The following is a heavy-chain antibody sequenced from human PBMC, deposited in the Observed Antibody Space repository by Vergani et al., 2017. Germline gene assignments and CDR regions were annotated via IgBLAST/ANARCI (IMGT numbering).Heavy chain of an antibody. CDR3: AKQYFVSGNYLFDY. CDR1: EFTFSNYA. CDR2: ISGSGVSA. J-gene: IGHJ4*02. D-gene: IGHD3-9*01. Sequence: EVQLLESGGGLVQPGGSLRLTCAASEFTFSNYAMNWVRQAPGKGLGWVSGISGSGVSAYYTDSVKGRFTISRDNSKNMLCLQMNNLRTEDTAIYYCAKQYFVSGNYLFDYWGQGTLVTVSS. V-gene: IGHV3-23*01.